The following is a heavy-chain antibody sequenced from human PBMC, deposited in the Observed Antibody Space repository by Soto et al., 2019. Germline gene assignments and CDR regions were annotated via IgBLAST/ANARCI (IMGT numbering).Heavy chain of an antibody. Sequence: PSETLSLTCTVSVGSISSGGYYWSWIRQHPGEGLEWIGYISYSGRTYYSPSLKSRVTISADTSKNQFSLKLSSVTAADTAVYYCARRDRTLGHCSGGKCYSENEQFDYWGQGTLVTVSS. J-gene: IGHJ4*02. V-gene: IGHV4-31*03. CDR2: ISYSGRT. CDR3: ARRDRTLGHCSGGKCYSENEQFDY. CDR1: VGSISSGGYY. D-gene: IGHD2-15*01.